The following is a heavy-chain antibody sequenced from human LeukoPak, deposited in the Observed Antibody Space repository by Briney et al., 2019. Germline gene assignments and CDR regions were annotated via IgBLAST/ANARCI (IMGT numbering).Heavy chain of an antibody. D-gene: IGHD6-13*01. CDR2: ISWNSATI. CDR3: GKDSAAAGTGVIDS. J-gene: IGHJ4*02. V-gene: IGHV3-9*03. Sequence: GGSLRLSCAASGFTFDHYAMHWVRQAPGKGLEWVSLISWNSATIVYADSVKGRFTISRDNAKKSLYLQMNSLSAEDMAMYYCGKDSAAAGTGVIDSWGQGTLVTVSS. CDR1: GFTFDHYA.